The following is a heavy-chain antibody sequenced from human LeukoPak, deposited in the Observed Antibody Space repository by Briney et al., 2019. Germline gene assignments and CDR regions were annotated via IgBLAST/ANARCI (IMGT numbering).Heavy chain of an antibody. CDR1: GFTFDDYA. CDR3: ARPGSVVVPAANED. J-gene: IGHJ4*02. V-gene: IGHV3-9*01. D-gene: IGHD2-2*01. CDR2: ISWNSGSI. Sequence: GGSLRLSCAASGFTFDDYAMHWVRQAPGKGLEWVSGISWNSGSIGYADSVKGRFTISRDNAKNSLYLQMNSLRAEDTAVYYCARPGSVVVPAANEDWGQGTLVTVSS.